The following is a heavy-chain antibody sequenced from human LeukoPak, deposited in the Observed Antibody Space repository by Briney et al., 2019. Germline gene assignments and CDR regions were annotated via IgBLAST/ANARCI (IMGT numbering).Heavy chain of an antibody. CDR2: IKQDGSEK. Sequence: GGSLRLSCAGSGITLSNYWMSWVRQAPGKGLEWVGNIKQDGSEKYFVDSLRGRFTISRDNAKNSLFLQMNSLRADDTAVYYCVRDQGAFDIWGQGTMVTVSS. V-gene: IGHV3-7*05. CDR1: GITLSNYW. CDR3: VRDQGAFDI. J-gene: IGHJ3*02.